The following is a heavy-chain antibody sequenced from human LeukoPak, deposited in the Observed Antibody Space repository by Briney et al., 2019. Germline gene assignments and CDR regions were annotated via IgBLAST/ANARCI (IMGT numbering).Heavy chain of an antibody. V-gene: IGHV4-34*01. CDR2: INHSGST. Sequence: SETLSLTCAVYGGSFSGYYWSWIRQPPGKGLEWIGEINHSGSTNYNPSLKSRVTISVDTSKNQFSLKLSSVTAADTAVYYCARDRRGYSYGFPETYYSDYWGQGTLVTVSS. CDR3: ARDRRGYSYGFPETYYSDY. J-gene: IGHJ4*02. D-gene: IGHD5-18*01. CDR1: GGSFSGYY.